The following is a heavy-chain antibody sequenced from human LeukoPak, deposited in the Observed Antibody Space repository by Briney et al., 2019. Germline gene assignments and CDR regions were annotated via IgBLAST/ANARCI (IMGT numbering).Heavy chain of an antibody. CDR2: IYHSGSI. D-gene: IGHD5-12*01. J-gene: IGHJ4*02. V-gene: IGHV4-4*02. CDR3: ARGGYDSYFEF. Sequence: SETLSLTCAVSSGPVSSSNWWSWVRQPPGKGLEWIGEIYHSGSINYNPSLKSRVTLSVDKSKNQFSLKLSSVTAADTATYYCARGGYDSYFEFWGQGTLVTISS. CDR1: SGPVSSSNW.